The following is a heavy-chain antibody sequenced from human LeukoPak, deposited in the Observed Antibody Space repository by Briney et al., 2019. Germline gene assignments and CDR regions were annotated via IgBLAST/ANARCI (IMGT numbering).Heavy chain of an antibody. CDR2: IKGDGSEK. D-gene: IGHD3/OR15-3a*01. CDR3: AVDFTSAFDF. CDR1: GFIFSNYW. J-gene: IGHJ4*02. Sequence: GGSLRLSCAASGFIFSNYWMGWVRQAPGKGLEWVANIKGDGSEKYYVDSIKGRFTISRDNAKNSLYLQMNSLRAEDTAVYYCAVDFTSAFDFWGRGTLVTVSS. V-gene: IGHV3-7*01.